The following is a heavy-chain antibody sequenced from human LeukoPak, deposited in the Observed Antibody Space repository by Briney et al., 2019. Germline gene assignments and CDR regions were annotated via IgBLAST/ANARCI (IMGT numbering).Heavy chain of an antibody. CDR2: IYYSGST. CDR1: GGSISSYY. Sequence: PSETLSLTCTVSGGSISSYYWSWIRQPPGKGLEWIGYIYYSGSTNYNPSLKSRVTISVDTSKNQFSLKLSSVTAADTAVYYCARARYDFWSGYPPWADYGMDVWGQGTTVTVSS. V-gene: IGHV4-59*01. CDR3: ARARYDFWSGYPPWADYGMDV. J-gene: IGHJ6*02. D-gene: IGHD3-3*01.